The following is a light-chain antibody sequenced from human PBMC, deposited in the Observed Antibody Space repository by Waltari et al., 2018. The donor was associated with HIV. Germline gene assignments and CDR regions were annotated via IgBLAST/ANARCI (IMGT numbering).Light chain of an antibody. CDR3: SSYAGSDNWV. V-gene: IGLV2-8*01. CDR2: EIN. Sequence: QSALTQPPSASGSPGPSVTLSCTGTSSYLGRYALVSWYPQHPGKAPKLINYEINERPSGVPDRFAGSKSGNTATLAVSGLQADDEADYYCSSYAGSDNWVFGGGTTVTVL. CDR1: SSYLGRYAL. J-gene: IGLJ3*02.